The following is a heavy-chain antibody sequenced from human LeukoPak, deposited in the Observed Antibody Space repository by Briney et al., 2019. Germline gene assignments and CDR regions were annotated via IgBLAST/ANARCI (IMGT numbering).Heavy chain of an antibody. Sequence: GGSLRLSCAASGFTFSSYEMNWVRQAPGKGLEWVGRIKSKTDGGTTDYAAPVKGRFTISRDDSKNTLYLQMNSLKTEDTAVYYCTTDYVRGATTEWGQGTLVTVSS. V-gene: IGHV3-15*01. CDR1: GFTFSSYE. CDR2: IKSKTDGGTT. CDR3: TTDYVRGATTE. J-gene: IGHJ4*02. D-gene: IGHD3-10*01.